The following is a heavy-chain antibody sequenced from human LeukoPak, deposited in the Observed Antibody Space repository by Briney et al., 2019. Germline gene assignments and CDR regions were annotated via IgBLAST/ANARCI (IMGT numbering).Heavy chain of an antibody. J-gene: IGHJ4*02. V-gene: IGHV4-38-2*02. CDR3: ARAKFMAPGSSSGEFDY. Sequence: SETLSLACTVSGYSISSGYYWGWIRQPPGKGLEWIGSIYHSGSTYYNPSLKSRVTISVDTSKNQFSLKLSSVTAADTAVYYCARAKFMAPGSSSGEFDYWGQGTLVTVSS. D-gene: IGHD6-6*01. CDR1: GYSISSGYY. CDR2: IYHSGST.